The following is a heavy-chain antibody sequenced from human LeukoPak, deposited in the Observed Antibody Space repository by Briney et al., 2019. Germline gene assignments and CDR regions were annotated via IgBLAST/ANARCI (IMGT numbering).Heavy chain of an antibody. D-gene: IGHD3-22*01. CDR3: VKDRDSGAYSRFDY. V-gene: IGHV3-23*01. J-gene: IGHJ4*02. CDR2: ISGSGGST. CDR1: GFTFNSYA. Sequence: GGSLRLSCAASGFTFNSYAMSWVRQAPGKGLEWVSSISGSGGSTYYTDSVKGRFTISRDNSKNTLYLQMNSLRAEDTAVYYCVKDRDSGAYSRFDYWGQGTLVTVSS.